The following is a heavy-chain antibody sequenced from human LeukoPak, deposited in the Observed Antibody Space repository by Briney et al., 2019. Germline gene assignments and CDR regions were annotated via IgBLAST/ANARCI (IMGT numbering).Heavy chain of an antibody. V-gene: IGHV7-4-1*02. J-gene: IGHJ4*01. CDR1: GYTFTTYV. CDR3: ARQVGTASSHDFGH. CDR2: INTYTRNP. Sequence: ASVKVSCKASGYTFTTYVLNCVRQAPGQGFEWMGFINTYTRNPTYAQGFTGRFVFSLDTSVSTAYLQISNLKAEDTAVYYCARQVGTASSHDFGHWGHGTLVTVSS. D-gene: IGHD2-21*02.